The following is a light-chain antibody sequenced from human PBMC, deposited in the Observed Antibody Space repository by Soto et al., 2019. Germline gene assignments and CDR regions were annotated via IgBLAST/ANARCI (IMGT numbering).Light chain of an antibody. CDR1: QSVSSY. CDR3: QQRSNWPPGLT. Sequence: EIVLTQSPATLSLSPGERATLSCRASQSVSSYLAWYQQKPGQAPRLLIYDASNRATGIPARFSGSGSGTDFTLTISSPEPEDFAVYYCQQRSNWPPGLTFGGVTKVEIK. CDR2: DAS. J-gene: IGKJ4*01. V-gene: IGKV3-11*01.